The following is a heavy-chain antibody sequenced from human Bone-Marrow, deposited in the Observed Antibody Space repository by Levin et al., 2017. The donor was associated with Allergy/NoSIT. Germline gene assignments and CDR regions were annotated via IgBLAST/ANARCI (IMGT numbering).Heavy chain of an antibody. Sequence: GGSLRLSCAASGFTFSDYYMSWIRQAPGKGLEWVSYISSSGSTIYYADSVKGRFTISRDNAKNSLYLQMNSLRAEDTAVYYGARDGTMVRGVSDAFDIWGQGTMVTVSS. CDR1: GFTFSDYY. CDR2: ISSSGSTI. D-gene: IGHD3-10*01. V-gene: IGHV3-11*01. J-gene: IGHJ3*02. CDR3: ARDGTMVRGVSDAFDI.